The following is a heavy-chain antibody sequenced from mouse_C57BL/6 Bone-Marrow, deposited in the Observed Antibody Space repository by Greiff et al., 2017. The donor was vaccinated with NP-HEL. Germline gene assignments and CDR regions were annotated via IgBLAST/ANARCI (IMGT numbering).Heavy chain of an antibody. V-gene: IGHV14-4*01. J-gene: IGHJ4*01. CDR2: IDPENGDT. D-gene: IGHD1-2*01. CDR3: TTPTAEDGELDY. Sequence: VQLQQSGAELVRPGASVKLSCTASGFNIKDDYMHWVKQRPEQGLEWIGWIDPENGDTEYASKFQGKSTITADTSSNTAYLQLSSLTSEDTAVYYCTTPTAEDGELDYWGQGTSVTVSS. CDR1: GFNIKDDY.